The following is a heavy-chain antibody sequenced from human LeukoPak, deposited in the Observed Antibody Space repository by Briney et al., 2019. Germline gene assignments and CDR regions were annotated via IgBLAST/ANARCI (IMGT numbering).Heavy chain of an antibody. J-gene: IGHJ4*02. CDR3: ARASGWYLDY. Sequence: SETLSLTCTVSGGSISSHYWSWIRQPPGKGLEWIGYIYYSGSTNYNPSLKSRVTISVDTSKNQFSLKLSSVTAADTAVYYCARASGWYLDYWGQGTLVTVSS. CDR1: GGSISSHY. CDR2: IYYSGST. D-gene: IGHD6-19*01. V-gene: IGHV4-59*11.